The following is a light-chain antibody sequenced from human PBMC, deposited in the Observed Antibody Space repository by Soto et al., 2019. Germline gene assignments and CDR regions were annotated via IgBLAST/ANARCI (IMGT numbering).Light chain of an antibody. CDR3: QQYNSCPWT. Sequence: DIQMTQSPSTLSASVGNRVTITCRASQSISGWLAWYQQKPGKAPNLLIYRASNLEGGVPSRFSGSGSGTEFTLTISSLQPDDFATYYCQQYNSCPWTFGQGTKVEIK. CDR1: QSISGW. CDR2: RAS. J-gene: IGKJ1*01. V-gene: IGKV1-5*03.